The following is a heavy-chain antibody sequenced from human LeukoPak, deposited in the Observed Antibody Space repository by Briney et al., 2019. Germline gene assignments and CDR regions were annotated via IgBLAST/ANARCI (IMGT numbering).Heavy chain of an antibody. CDR2: ISYDGTGK. Sequence: GRSLRLSCAASGFPFNSYAMHWVRQAPGKGLEWVAIISYDGTGKYYADSVKGRFTVSRDNSNNTLYLQMNSLRAEDTAVYYCAKAAGATTSYYYYGMDVWGQGTTVTVSS. J-gene: IGHJ6*02. V-gene: IGHV3-30-3*01. CDR3: AKAAGATTSYYYYGMDV. CDR1: GFPFNSYA. D-gene: IGHD1-26*01.